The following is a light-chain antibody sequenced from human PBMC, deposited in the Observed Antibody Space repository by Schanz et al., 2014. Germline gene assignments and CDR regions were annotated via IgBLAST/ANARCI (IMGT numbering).Light chain of an antibody. J-gene: IGKJ2*01. CDR3: QQRSNWPPYT. CDR2: DAS. CDR1: QSVSSSY. V-gene: IGKV3D-20*02. Sequence: ETVLTQSPGTLSLSPGERATLSCRASQSVSSSYLAWYQQKPGQAPRLLIYDASNRATGIPARFSGSGSGTDFTLTISSLEPEDFAVYYCQQRSNWPPYTFGQGTKLEIK.